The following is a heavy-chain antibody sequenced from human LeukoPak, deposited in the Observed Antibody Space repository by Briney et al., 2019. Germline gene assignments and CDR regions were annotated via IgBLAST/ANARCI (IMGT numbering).Heavy chain of an antibody. Sequence: PGGSLRLSCAASGFTFSSYEMNWVRQAPGKGLEWVSYISSSGSTIYYADSVKGRFTISRDNAKNSLYLQMNSLRAEDTAVYYCAKVSRKTSSSPFDYWGQGTLVTVSS. CDR2: ISSSGSTI. D-gene: IGHD6-13*01. CDR1: GFTFSSYE. V-gene: IGHV3-48*03. CDR3: AKVSRKTSSSPFDY. J-gene: IGHJ4*02.